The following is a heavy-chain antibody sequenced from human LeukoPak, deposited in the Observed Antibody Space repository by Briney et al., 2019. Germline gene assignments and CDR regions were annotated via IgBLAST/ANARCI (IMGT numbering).Heavy chain of an antibody. Sequence: ASVKVSCKASGYTFTSYYMHWVRQAPGQGLEWMGIINPSGGSTSYAQKFQGRVTMTRDMSTRTVYMELSSLRSEDTAVHYCARDRHYHRYYDSSGYPPPLDYWGQGTLVTVSS. J-gene: IGHJ4*02. CDR2: INPSGGST. CDR3: ARDRHYHRYYDSSGYPPPLDY. CDR1: GYTFTSYY. V-gene: IGHV1-46*01. D-gene: IGHD3-22*01.